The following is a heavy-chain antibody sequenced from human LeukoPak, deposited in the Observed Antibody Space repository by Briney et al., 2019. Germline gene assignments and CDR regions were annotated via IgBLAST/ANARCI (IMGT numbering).Heavy chain of an antibody. CDR3: ARDDFGGYGIRYYFDY. Sequence: RASVKVSCKASGYTFTGYYMHWVRQAPGQGLEWMGWINPNSGDTKYAQKFQGRVTLTRDTSISTAYMELSRLRSDDTAVYYCARDDFGGYGIRYYFDYWGQGTLVTVSS. CDR1: GYTFTGYY. J-gene: IGHJ4*02. V-gene: IGHV1-2*02. D-gene: IGHD4-17*01. CDR2: INPNSGDT.